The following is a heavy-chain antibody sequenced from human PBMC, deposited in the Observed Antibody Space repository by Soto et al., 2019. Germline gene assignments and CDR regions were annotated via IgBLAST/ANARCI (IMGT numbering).Heavy chain of an antibody. J-gene: IGHJ5*02. D-gene: IGHD3-10*01. V-gene: IGHV4-30-4*01. CDR3: ARDLKSLTASGWFDP. CDR1: GGSISSGDYY. CDR2: IYYSGST. Sequence: SETLSLTCTVSGGSISSGDYYWSWIRQPPGKGLEWIGYIYYSGSTYYNPSLKSRVTISVDTSKNQFSLKLSSVTAADTAVYYCARDLKSLTASGWFDPWGQGTLVTVSS.